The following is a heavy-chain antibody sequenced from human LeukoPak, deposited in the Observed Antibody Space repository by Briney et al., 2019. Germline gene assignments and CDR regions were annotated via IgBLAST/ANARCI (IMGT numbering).Heavy chain of an antibody. V-gene: IGHV3-30*02. D-gene: IGHD3-10*02. CDR3: AELGITMIGGV. CDR1: GFTFSSYG. CDR2: IR. J-gene: IGHJ6*04. Sequence: GGSLRLSCAASGFTFSSYGMHWVRQAPGKGLEWVAFIRYADSVKGRFTISRDNSKNTLYLQMNSLRAEDTAVYYCAELGITMIGGVWGKGATVTISS.